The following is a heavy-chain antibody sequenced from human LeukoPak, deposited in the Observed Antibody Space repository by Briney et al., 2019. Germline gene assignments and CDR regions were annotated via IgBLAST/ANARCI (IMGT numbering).Heavy chain of an antibody. CDR1: EFTFSRYA. CDR3: AKDHRPGIAAAGTGGFDY. CDR2: ISGSGGST. J-gene: IGHJ4*02. Sequence: WGSLRLSCAASEFTFSRYAMSWVRQAPGKGLEWVSAISGSGGSTYYADSVKGRFTISRDNSKNTLYLQMNSLRAEDTAVYYCAKDHRPGIAAAGTGGFDYWGQGTLVTVSS. V-gene: IGHV3-23*01. D-gene: IGHD6-13*01.